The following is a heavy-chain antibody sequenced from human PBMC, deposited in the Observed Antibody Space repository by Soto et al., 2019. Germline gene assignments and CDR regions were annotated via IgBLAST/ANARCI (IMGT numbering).Heavy chain of an antibody. CDR1: GFSLTSIGVA. Sequence: SGPTLVNPTQTLTLTCSFSGFSLTSIGVAVGWIRQPPGKALEWLALIYWNDDTRYSPSLKSRLSISKDTSKNQVVLTMTNMDPVDTVTYYCAHTRRPYSSRLFDPWGQGTLVTVSS. V-gene: IGHV2-5*01. CDR3: AHTRRPYSSRLFDP. CDR2: IYWNDDT. D-gene: IGHD6-13*01. J-gene: IGHJ5*02.